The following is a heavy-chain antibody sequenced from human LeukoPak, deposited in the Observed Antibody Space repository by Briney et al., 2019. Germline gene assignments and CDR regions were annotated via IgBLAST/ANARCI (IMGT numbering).Heavy chain of an antibody. D-gene: IGHD3-16*01. J-gene: IGHJ3*01. Sequence: TGGSLRLSCSASGFTFSSFVMHWVRQAPGKGLEYVSAISSKGHSTYYADSVKGRFTISRDDSKNTLYLQMNSLRAEDTAVYSCARGGAFDLWGQGTMVTVSS. CDR2: ISSKGHST. CDR1: GFTFSSFV. V-gene: IGHV3-64*04. CDR3: ARGGAFDL.